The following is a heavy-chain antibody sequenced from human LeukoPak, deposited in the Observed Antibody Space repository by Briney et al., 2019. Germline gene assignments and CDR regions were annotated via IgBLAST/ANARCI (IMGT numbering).Heavy chain of an antibody. CDR2: ISGSGGST. CDR1: GFTFSSYA. D-gene: IGHD2-15*01. V-gene: IGHV3-23*01. Sequence: GGSLRLSCAASGFTFSSYAMSWVRQAPGKGLEWVSAISGSGGSTYYADSVKGRFTISRDNAKNSLYLQVNSLRAEDTAVYYCARDIVVVVAATDGYYYYGMDVWGQGTTVTVSS. J-gene: IGHJ6*02. CDR3: ARDIVVVVAATDGYYYYGMDV.